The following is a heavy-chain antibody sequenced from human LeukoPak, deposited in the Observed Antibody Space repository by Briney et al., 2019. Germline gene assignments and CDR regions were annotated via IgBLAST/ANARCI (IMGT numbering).Heavy chain of an antibody. CDR3: ARDPGFLQSDY. CDR1: GYSFTTCW. CDR2: MNPDNGVT. Sequence: ASVTVSCKASGYSFTTCWIHWVRQAPGQGLEWMGCMNPDNGVTGYAQRFQGRVTTTRDTSVNTAYMHLSSLKSDDTAIYFCARDPGFLQSDYWGQGTLVTVPS. V-gene: IGHV1-2*02. D-gene: IGHD5-24*01. J-gene: IGHJ4*02.